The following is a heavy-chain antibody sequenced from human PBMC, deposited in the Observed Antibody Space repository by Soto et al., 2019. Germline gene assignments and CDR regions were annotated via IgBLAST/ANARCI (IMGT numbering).Heavy chain of an antibody. J-gene: IGHJ1*01. CDR3: AKAPPHIVVVTAILSIQH. D-gene: IGHD2-21*02. CDR2: ISGSGGST. Sequence: EVQLLESGGGLVQPGGSLRLSCAASGFTFSSYAMSWVRQAPGKGLEWVSAISGSGGSTYYADSVKGRFSISRDNSKNTLYLQMNSLRAEDTAVYYCAKAPPHIVVVTAILSIQHWGQGTLVTVSS. CDR1: GFTFSSYA. V-gene: IGHV3-23*01.